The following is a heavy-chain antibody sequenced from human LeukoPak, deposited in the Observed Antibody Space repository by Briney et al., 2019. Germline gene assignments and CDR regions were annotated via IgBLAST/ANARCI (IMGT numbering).Heavy chain of an antibody. CDR3: ARRETDPTVSVFDY. J-gene: IGHJ4*02. Sequence: GGSLRLSCAASGFTFSSYGMYWVRQAPGKGLEWVAAIWYDGSNKYYADSVKGRFTISRDNSKNTLYLQMNSLRAEDTAVYYCARRETDPTVSVFDYWGQGTLVTVSS. CDR2: IWYDGSNK. V-gene: IGHV3-33*01. CDR1: GFTFSSYG. D-gene: IGHD4-17*01.